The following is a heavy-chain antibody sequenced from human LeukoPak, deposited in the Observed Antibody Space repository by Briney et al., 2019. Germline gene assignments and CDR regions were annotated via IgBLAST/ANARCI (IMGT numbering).Heavy chain of an antibody. CDR1: GFTFSSYA. J-gene: IGHJ4*02. CDR2: ISSNGGST. CDR3: ARAVLETGTIYFDY. Sequence: GGSLRLSCAASGFTFSSYAMHWVRQAPGKGLEYVSAISSNGGSTYYANSVKGRFTISRDNSKNTPYLQMGSLRAEDMAVYYCARAVLETGTIYFDYWGQGTLVTVSS. V-gene: IGHV3-64*01. D-gene: IGHD1-1*01.